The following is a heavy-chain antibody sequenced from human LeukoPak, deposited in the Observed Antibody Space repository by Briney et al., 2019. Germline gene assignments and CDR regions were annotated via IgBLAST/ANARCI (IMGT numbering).Heavy chain of an antibody. Sequence: SETLSLTCTVSGGSISSSSYYWGWIRQPPGKGLEWIGSIYYSGSTYYNPSLKSRVTISVDTSKNQFSLKLSSVTAADTAVYYCARHAGSTSYYYYYYMDVWGKGTTVTVSS. CDR1: GGSISSSSYY. CDR2: IYYSGST. D-gene: IGHD2-2*01. CDR3: ARHAGSTSYYYYYYMDV. J-gene: IGHJ6*03. V-gene: IGHV4-39*01.